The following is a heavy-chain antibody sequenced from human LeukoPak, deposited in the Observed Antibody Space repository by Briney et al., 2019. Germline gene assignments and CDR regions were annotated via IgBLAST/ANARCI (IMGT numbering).Heavy chain of an antibody. D-gene: IGHD3-10*01. CDR3: ARARGSGSYYGHDYYYYYYMDV. CDR1: GCTFTTDY. Sequence: ASVKVSCKASGCTFTTDYIHWVRQAPGQGLEWMGIINPSGGSTTYAQKFQGRVIMTGDTSTSTVYMELRSLRSEDTAVYYCARARGSGSYYGHDYYYYYYMDVWGQGTTVTVSS. J-gene: IGHJ6*03. CDR2: INPSGGST. V-gene: IGHV1-46*01.